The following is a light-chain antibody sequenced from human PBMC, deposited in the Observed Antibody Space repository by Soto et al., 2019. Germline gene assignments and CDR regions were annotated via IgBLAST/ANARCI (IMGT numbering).Light chain of an antibody. J-gene: IGKJ4*01. CDR3: QLVTIYPLT. Sequence: DIKMSKSPSSLSATVRDRVTITCRASQDMGNYLGWYQQKPGKAPRRLIYSASNLQSGVPSRFSGSGSGTDFTLTIISLEPEDFAVYYCQLVTIYPLTFAGGTKVDI. V-gene: IGKV1-17*01. CDR1: QDMGNY. CDR2: SAS.